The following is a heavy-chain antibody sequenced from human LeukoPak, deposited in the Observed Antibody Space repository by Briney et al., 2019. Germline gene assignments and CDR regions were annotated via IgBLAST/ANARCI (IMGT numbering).Heavy chain of an antibody. Sequence: GGSLRLSCAASGFTFSNYAMSWVRQAPGRGLEWVSAIRGSGYATYYADSVKGRFTISRDNSHNTYLQMNSLRAEDTAVYYCARGWPIAAADHFDYWGQGTLVTVSS. CDR1: GFTFSNYA. CDR3: ARGWPIAAADHFDY. J-gene: IGHJ4*02. V-gene: IGHV3-23*01. D-gene: IGHD6-13*01. CDR2: IRGSGYAT.